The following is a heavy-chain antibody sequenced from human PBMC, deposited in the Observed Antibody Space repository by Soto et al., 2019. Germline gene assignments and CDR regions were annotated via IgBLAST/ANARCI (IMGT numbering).Heavy chain of an antibody. D-gene: IGHD2-2*01. CDR3: AKDARDCSSTSCYRWYFDL. CDR1: AFTFSSYA. J-gene: IGHJ2*01. CDR2: ISGSGGST. Sequence: EVQLLESGGGLVQPGGSLRLSCAASAFTFSSYAMSWVRQAPGKGLEWVSGISGSGGSTYYADSVKGRFTISRDNYETTLYLQMNSLRAEDTAVYYCAKDARDCSSTSCYRWYFDLWGRGTLVTVSS. V-gene: IGHV3-23*01.